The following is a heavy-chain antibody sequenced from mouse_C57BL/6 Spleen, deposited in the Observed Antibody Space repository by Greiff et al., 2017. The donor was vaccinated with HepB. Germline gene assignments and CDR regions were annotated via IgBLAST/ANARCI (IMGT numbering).Heavy chain of an antibody. CDR1: GYTFTDYY. J-gene: IGHJ4*01. D-gene: IGHD4-1*01. CDR3: AISGWDDYAMDY. CDR2: INPNNGGT. Sequence: EVQLQQSGPELVKPGASVKISCKASGYTFTDYYMNWVKQSHGKSLEWIGDINPNNGGTSYNQKFKGKATLTVDKSSSTAYMELLSLTSEYSAVYDCAISGWDDYAMDYWGQGTSVTVSS. V-gene: IGHV1-26*01.